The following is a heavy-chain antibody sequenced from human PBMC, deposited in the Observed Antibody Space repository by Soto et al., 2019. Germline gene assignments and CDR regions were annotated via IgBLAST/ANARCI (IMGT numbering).Heavy chain of an antibody. J-gene: IGHJ2*01. CDR3: ARSPENYDSWSGPPDWYFDL. Sequence: EVQLVESGGGLVQPGGSLRLSCAASGFTFSSYEMNWVRQAPGKGLEWVSYISSSGSTIYYADSVKGRFTISRDNAKNSLYLQMNSLRAEDTAVYYCARSPENYDSWSGPPDWYFDLWGRGTLVTVSS. V-gene: IGHV3-48*03. D-gene: IGHD3-3*01. CDR2: ISSSGSTI. CDR1: GFTFSSYE.